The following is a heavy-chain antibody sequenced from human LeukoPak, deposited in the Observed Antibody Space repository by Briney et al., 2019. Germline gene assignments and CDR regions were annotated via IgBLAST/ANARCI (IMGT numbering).Heavy chain of an antibody. CDR3: AKDLVDCSSTSCSYYFDY. D-gene: IGHD2-2*01. J-gene: IGHJ4*02. CDR2: ISYDGSNK. V-gene: IGHV3-30*18. Sequence: PGRSLRLSCAASGFTFSSYGMHWVRQAPGKGLEWVAVISYDGSNKYYADSVKGRFTISRDNSKNTLYLQMNSLRAEDTAVYYCAKDLVDCSSTSCSYYFDYWGQGTLVTVSS. CDR1: GFTFSSYG.